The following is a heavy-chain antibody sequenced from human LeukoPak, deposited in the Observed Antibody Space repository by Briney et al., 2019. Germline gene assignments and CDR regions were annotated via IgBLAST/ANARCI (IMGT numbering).Heavy chain of an antibody. V-gene: IGHV3-30*02. Sequence: PGGSLRLSCAASGFTFSSYGMHWVRQAPGKGLEWVAFIRYDGSIKYYADSVKGRFTISRDNSKNTLYLQMSSLTAEDTAVYYCVRGGASRPDFWGQGTLVTVSS. CDR2: IRYDGSIK. J-gene: IGHJ4*02. CDR1: GFTFSSYG. D-gene: IGHD6-6*01. CDR3: VRGGASRPDF.